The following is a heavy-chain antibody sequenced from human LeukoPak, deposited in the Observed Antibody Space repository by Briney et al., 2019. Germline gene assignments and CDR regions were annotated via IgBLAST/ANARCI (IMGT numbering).Heavy chain of an antibody. J-gene: IGHJ3*02. V-gene: IGHV3-11*04. CDR3: VRDVRAYFYDSDAFDI. CDR2: ITNSDSGK. Sequence: GGSLRLSCAASGFTFSDYYINWIRQAPGKGLEWVSYITNSDSGKYYANSVKGRFTISRDNAKNSLYLQMNSLRAEDTAVYYCVRDVRAYFYDSDAFDIWGQGTMVTVSS. D-gene: IGHD3-22*01. CDR1: GFTFSDYY.